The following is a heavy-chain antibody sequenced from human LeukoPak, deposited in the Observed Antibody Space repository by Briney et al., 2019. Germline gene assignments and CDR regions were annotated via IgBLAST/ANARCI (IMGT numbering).Heavy chain of an antibody. D-gene: IGHD5-24*01. CDR1: GGSISSYY. CDR2: IYYSGST. V-gene: IGHV4-59*08. J-gene: IGHJ4*02. CDR3: AATRDGYNLFDY. Sequence: SETLSLTCTVSGGSISSYYWSWIRQPPGKGLEWIGYIYYSGSTNYNPSLKSRVTISVDTSKNQFSLKLSSVTAADTAVYYCAATRDGYNLFDYWGQGTLVTVSS.